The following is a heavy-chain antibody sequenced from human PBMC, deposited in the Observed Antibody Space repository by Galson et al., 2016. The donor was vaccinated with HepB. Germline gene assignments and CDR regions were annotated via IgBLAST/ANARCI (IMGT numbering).Heavy chain of an antibody. CDR2: ISRSGRT. CDR1: GGSLNGYY. J-gene: IGHJ6*02. CDR3: ARGTRDGYYGMGV. D-gene: IGHD2-15*01. V-gene: IGHV4-34*01. Sequence: SETLSLTCDAHGGSLNGYYWTWIRQSPGKGLDWIGEISRSGRTRYNAALKSRVTISIDTSKNNFSLNVTSVTAADTAVYYCARGTRDGYYGMGVWGQGTTVTVSS.